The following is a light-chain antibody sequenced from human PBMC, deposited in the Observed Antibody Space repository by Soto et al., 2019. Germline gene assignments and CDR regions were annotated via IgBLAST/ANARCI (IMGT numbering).Light chain of an antibody. CDR1: SSDVGSDDL. V-gene: IGLV2-23*01. CDR2: EGS. J-gene: IGLJ1*01. CDR3: CSYAGTGTYV. Sequence: QSALTQPASVSASPGQSITISCAGSSSDVGSDDLVSWYQQHPGKAPKLLIYEGSKRPSGVSNRFSGSKSGNTASLTVSGLQAEDEADYFCCSYAGTGTYVFGSGTKVTVL.